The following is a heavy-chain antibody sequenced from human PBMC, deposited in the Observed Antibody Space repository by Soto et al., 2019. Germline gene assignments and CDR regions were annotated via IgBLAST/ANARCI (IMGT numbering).Heavy chain of an antibody. CDR3: ARYDSSGWPPFDY. J-gene: IGHJ4*02. Sequence: GGSLRLSCAASGFTFSSYWMHWVRQAPGKGLVWVSRINSDTSSTSHADSVKGRATLPRDHAKNTLYLPMTSPRAEDTAVYYCARYDSSGWPPFDYWGQGTLVTVSS. CDR1: GFTFSSYW. D-gene: IGHD6-19*01. CDR2: INSDTSST. V-gene: IGHV3-74*01.